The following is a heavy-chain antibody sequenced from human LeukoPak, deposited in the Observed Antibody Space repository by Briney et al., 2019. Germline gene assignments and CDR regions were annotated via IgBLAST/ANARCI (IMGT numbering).Heavy chain of an antibody. CDR1: GFTFSSYS. CDR3: ARDRDNYGDSFDP. J-gene: IGHJ5*02. D-gene: IGHD4-17*01. Sequence: GGSLRLSCAASGFTFSSYSMNWVRQAPGKGLEWVSCISSSSTYIYYADSVKGRFTISRDNAKNSVYLQMNSLRAEDTAVYYCARDRDNYGDSFDPWGQGTLVTVSS. V-gene: IGHV3-21*01. CDR2: ISSSSTYI.